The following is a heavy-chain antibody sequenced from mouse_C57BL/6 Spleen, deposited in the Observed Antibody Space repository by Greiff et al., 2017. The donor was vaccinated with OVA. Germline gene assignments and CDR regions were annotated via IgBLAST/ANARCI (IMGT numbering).Heavy chain of an antibody. CDR2: IYPRSGNT. CDR1: GYTFTSYG. J-gene: IGHJ1*03. V-gene: IGHV1-81*01. D-gene: IGHD1-1*01. CDR3: ARGDTTVVATPLWYFDV. Sequence: VKLQESGAELARPGASVKLSCKASGYTFTSYGISWVKQRTGQGLEWIGEIYPRSGNTYYNEKFKGKATLTADKSSSTAYMELRSLTSEDSAVYFCARGDTTVVATPLWYFDVWGTGTTVTVSS.